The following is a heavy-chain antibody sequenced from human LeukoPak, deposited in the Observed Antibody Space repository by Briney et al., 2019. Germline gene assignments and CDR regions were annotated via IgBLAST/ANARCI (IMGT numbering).Heavy chain of an antibody. CDR3: ARERYSSGWYGWRQFDAFDI. Sequence: ASVKVSCKASGYTFTSYYMHWVRQAPGQGLEWMGIINPSGGSTSYAQKFQGRVTMTRDTSTSTVYMELSSLRSEDTAVYYCARERYSSGWYGWRQFDAFDIWGQGTMVTVSS. V-gene: IGHV1-46*01. CDR2: INPSGGST. CDR1: GYTFTSYY. J-gene: IGHJ3*02. D-gene: IGHD6-19*01.